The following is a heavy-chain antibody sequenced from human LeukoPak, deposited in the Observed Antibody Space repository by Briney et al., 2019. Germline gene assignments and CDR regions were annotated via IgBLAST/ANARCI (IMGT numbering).Heavy chain of an antibody. CDR3: ARDPYSSTWSYGMDV. V-gene: IGHV3-7*05. D-gene: IGHD6-6*01. J-gene: IGHJ6*02. Sequence: GGSLRLSCAASGFTFSSYWMSWVRRAPRKGLEWVANIKQDGSEEVYVDSVKGRFTISRDNAKNSLFLQMNTLRADDTAVYYCARDPYSSTWSYGMDVWGQGTTVTVSS. CDR1: GFTFSSYW. CDR2: IKQDGSEE.